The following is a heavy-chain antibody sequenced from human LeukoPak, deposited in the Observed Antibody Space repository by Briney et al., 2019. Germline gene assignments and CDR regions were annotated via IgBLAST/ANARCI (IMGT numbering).Heavy chain of an antibody. Sequence: PGGSLRLSCAASGFTFSSYAMHWVRQAPGKGLEWVAVISYDGSNKYYADSVKGRFTISRDNSKNTLYLQTNSLRAEDTAVYYCARDSVPNYYDSSGYYATGYWGQGTLVTVSS. CDR3: ARDSVPNYYDSSGYYATGY. CDR1: GFTFSSYA. J-gene: IGHJ4*02. CDR2: ISYDGSNK. V-gene: IGHV3-30-3*01. D-gene: IGHD3-22*01.